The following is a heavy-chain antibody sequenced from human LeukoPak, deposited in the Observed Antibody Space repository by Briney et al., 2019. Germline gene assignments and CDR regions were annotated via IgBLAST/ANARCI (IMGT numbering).Heavy chain of an antibody. D-gene: IGHD2-21*02. J-gene: IGHJ3*02. V-gene: IGHV4-39*07. CDR2: IYYSGST. CDR1: GGSISSSSYY. Sequence: SETLSLTCTVSGGSISSSSYYWGWIRQPPGKGLEWIGSIYYSGSTYYNPSLKSRVTISVDTSKNQFSLKLSSVTAADTAVYYCARERRLAYCGGDCPDAFDIWGQGTMVTVSS. CDR3: ARERRLAYCGGDCPDAFDI.